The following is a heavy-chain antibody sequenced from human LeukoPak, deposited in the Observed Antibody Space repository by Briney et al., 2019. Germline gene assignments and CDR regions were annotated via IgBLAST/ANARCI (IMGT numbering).Heavy chain of an antibody. CDR3: ASWITMVRGVIRGMDV. CDR1: GFTVSIFS. CDR2: ISSSSRYI. V-gene: IGHV3-21*01. J-gene: IGHJ6*02. D-gene: IGHD3-10*01. Sequence: GGSLRLSCAASGFTVSIFSMNWVRQAPGKGLWCVSSISSSSRYIYYADSVRGRFTISRDNAKNSLSLQMNSLRAEDTAVYYCASWITMVRGVIRGMDVWGQGTTVTVSS.